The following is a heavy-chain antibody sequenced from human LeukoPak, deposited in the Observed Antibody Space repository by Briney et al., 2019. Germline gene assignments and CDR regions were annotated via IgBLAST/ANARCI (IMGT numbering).Heavy chain of an antibody. V-gene: IGHV4-34*01. J-gene: IGHJ4*02. D-gene: IGHD3-10*01. Sequence: SETLSLTCAVYGGSLSDYYWSWIRQPPGKGLEWIGEINHSGSTDYNPSLKSRVTISVDTSKNQFSLKLSSVTAADTAVYYCARVRKYYYGSGSPETGYRDYWGQGTLVTVSS. CDR2: INHSGST. CDR1: GGSLSDYY. CDR3: ARVRKYYYGSGSPETGYRDY.